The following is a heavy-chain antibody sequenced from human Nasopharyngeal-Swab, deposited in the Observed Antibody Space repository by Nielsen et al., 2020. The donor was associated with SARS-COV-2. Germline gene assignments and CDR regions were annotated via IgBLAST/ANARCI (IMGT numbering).Heavy chain of an antibody. V-gene: IGHV3-74*01. CDR2: PHSDGSDT. Sequence: GGSLRLSCAASGFTISRYWMLWVRHASGKGLVWVSRPHSDGSDTTYADSVRGRFTISRDNAKNTLYLQMNSLRAEDTAVYYCARGGDGYSMDYWGQGTLVTVSS. CDR1: GFTISRYW. CDR3: ARGGDGYSMDY. D-gene: IGHD5-24*01. J-gene: IGHJ4*02.